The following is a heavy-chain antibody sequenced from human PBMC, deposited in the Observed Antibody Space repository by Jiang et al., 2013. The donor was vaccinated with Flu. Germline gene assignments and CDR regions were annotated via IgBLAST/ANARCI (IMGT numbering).Heavy chain of an antibody. CDR1: GGSISSSSYY. V-gene: IGHV4-39*01. Sequence: GPGLVKPSGTLSLTCAVSGGSISSSSYYWGWIRQPPGKGLEWIGSIYYSGSTYYNPSLKSRVTISVDTSKNQFSLKLSSVTAADTAVYYCARPSRESRAYYYYGMDVWGQGTTVTVSS. J-gene: IGHJ6*02. CDR2: IYYSGST. CDR3: ARPSRESRAYYYYGMDV. D-gene: IGHD3-10*01.